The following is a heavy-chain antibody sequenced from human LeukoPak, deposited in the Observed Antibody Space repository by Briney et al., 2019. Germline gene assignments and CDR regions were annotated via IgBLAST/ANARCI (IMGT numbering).Heavy chain of an antibody. V-gene: IGHV1-3*01. D-gene: IGHD3-3*01. CDR2: INAGNGNT. CDR1: GYTFTSYA. CDR3: ARSDFWGGYYCDY. Sequence: VASVKVSCKASGYTFTSYAMHWVRQAPGQRLEWMGWINAGNGNTKYSQKFQGRVTITRDTSASTAYMELSSLRSEDTAVYYCARSDFWGGYYCDYWGQGTLVTVSS. J-gene: IGHJ4*02.